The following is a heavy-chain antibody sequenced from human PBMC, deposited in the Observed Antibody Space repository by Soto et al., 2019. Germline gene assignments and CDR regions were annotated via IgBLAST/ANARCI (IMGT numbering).Heavy chain of an antibody. V-gene: IGHV4-39*01. J-gene: IGHJ4*01. CDR3: SIHLRAAAGHTKFPFDY. CDR2: IYYSGST. Sequence: PEKLSVTYTVSVGSISSSSYYWGWIRQPPGKGLEWIGSIYYSGSTYYNPSLKSRVTISVYTSKNQFSLKLSSVTAADTAVYYCSIHLRAAAGHTKFPFDY. D-gene: IGHD6-13*01. CDR1: VGSISSSSYY.